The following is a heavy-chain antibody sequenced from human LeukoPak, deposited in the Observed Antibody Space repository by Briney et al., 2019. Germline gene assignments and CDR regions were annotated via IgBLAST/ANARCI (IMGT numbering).Heavy chain of an antibody. J-gene: IGHJ5*02. Sequence: PSETLSLTCGVSGYFISSGYWAWIRQPPGKGLEWIASIYHSGTTYSNPSLQSRVTLSVDTSRNQFSLKLSAVAAADTAVYYCARDPAMTFNWFDPWGKGTLVIVSS. CDR3: ARDPAMTFNWFDP. CDR1: GYFISSGY. D-gene: IGHD2-21*02. CDR2: IYHSGTT. V-gene: IGHV4-38-2*02.